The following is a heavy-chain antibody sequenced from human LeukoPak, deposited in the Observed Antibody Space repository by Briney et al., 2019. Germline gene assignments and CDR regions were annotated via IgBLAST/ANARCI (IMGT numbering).Heavy chain of an antibody. CDR1: GFTFSDYY. Sequence: GGSLRPSCAASGFTFSDYYMSWIRQAPGKRLEWVSYISSSGSTIYYADSVKGRFTISRDNAKNSLYLQMNSLRTEDTAVYYCARDVCSGGSCYSGGVYWGQGTLVTVSS. CDR2: ISSSGSTI. CDR3: ARDVCSGGSCYSGGVY. J-gene: IGHJ4*02. D-gene: IGHD2-15*01. V-gene: IGHV3-11*04.